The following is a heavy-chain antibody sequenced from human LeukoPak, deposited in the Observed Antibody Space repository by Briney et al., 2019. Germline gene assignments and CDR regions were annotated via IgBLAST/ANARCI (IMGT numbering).Heavy chain of an antibody. J-gene: IGHJ4*02. CDR2: IGISGDTS. CDR1: GFTFSGHY. D-gene: IGHD7-27*01. CDR3: TRYGDSANKVDF. Sequence: GGSLRLSCAASGFTFSGHYMSWIRPAPGKGLEWLSHIGISGDTSYNADSVKGRFTISRDNGKSTLYLQMNSLRVEDTAVYYCTRYGDSANKVDFWGQGTLVTVSS. V-gene: IGHV3-11*01.